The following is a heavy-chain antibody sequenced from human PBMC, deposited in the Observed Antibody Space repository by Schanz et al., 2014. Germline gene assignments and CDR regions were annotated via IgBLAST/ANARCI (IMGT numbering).Heavy chain of an antibody. CDR3: ARGIPYCSSTSCSGLDAYDV. D-gene: IGHD2-2*01. J-gene: IGHJ3*01. V-gene: IGHV1-46*01. CDR2: INPSGGST. Sequence: QVQLVQSGAEVKKPGASVKVSCKASGYTFTSYYMHWVRQAPGQGLEWMGIINPSGGSTSYAQKFQGRVTMTRDTSTSTVYMELSSLRSDDTAMYYCARGIPYCSSTSCSGLDAYDVWGQGTLVTVSS. CDR1: GYTFTSYY.